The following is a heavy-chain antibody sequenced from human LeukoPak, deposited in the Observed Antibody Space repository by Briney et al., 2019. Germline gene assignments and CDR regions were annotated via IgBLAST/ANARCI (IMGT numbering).Heavy chain of an antibody. CDR1: GDSINSLDL. CDR2: IYYSGST. D-gene: IGHD4-17*01. CDR3: ARELTTVTSAGFDP. J-gene: IGHJ5*02. V-gene: IGHV4-30-4*01. Sequence: SETLSLTCTVSGDSINSLDLWSWVRQPPGKGLEWIGYIYYSGSTYYNPSLKSRVTISVDTSKNQFSPKLSSVTAADTAVYYCARELTTVTSAGFDPWGQGTLVTVSS.